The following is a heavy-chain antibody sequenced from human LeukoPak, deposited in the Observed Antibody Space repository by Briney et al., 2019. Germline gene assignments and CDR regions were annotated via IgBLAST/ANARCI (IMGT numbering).Heavy chain of an antibody. D-gene: IGHD3-22*01. V-gene: IGHV3-7*01. J-gene: IGHJ4*02. CDR2: IKQDGSEK. CDR3: ARDNRLEYYYDSSGYSGNPGLDY. Sequence: PGGSLRLSCAASGFTFSSYWMSWVRQAPGKELEWVANIKQDGSEKYYVDSVKGRFTISRDNAKNSLYLQMNSLRAEDTAVYYCARDNRLEYYYDSSGYSGNPGLDYWGQGTLVTVSS. CDR1: GFTFSSYW.